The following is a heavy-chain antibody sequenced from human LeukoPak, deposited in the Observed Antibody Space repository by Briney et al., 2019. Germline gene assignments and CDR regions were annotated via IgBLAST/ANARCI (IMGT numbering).Heavy chain of an antibody. CDR2: INHSGST. V-gene: IGHV4-34*01. D-gene: IGHD1-7*01. CDR3: ARDRVPGTTGD. CDR1: GGSFSGYY. J-gene: IGHJ4*02. Sequence: SETLSLTCAVYGGSFSGYYWSWIRQPPGKGLEWIGEINHSGSTNYNPSLKSRVTISVDTSKNQFSLKLSSVTAADTAVYYCARDRVPGTTGDWGQGTLVTVSS.